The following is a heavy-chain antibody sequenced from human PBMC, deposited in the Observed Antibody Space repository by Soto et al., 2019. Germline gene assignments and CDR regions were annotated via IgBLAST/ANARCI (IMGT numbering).Heavy chain of an antibody. CDR3: ARGSHSTSGAVKAHDY. J-gene: IGHJ4*02. V-gene: IGHV3-74*01. CDR1: EFTFSSYW. CDR2: IKSDGSHT. Sequence: TGGSLRLSCAASEFTFSSYWMHWVRQAPGKGLVWVSRIKSDGSHTAYADSVKGRFTISRDNAKNTLYLQMNSLRAEDTAVYYCARGSHSTSGAVKAHDYWGQGAQVTVSS. D-gene: IGHD6-6*01.